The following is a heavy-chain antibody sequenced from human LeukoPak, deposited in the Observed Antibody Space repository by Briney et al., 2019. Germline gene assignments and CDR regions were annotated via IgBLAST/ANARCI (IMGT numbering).Heavy chain of an antibody. D-gene: IGHD3-16*01. CDR1: GGSISSYY. CDR3: ARDGAVNWFDP. V-gene: IGHV4-59*01. Sequence: SETLSLTCTVSGGSISSYYWSWIRQSPGKGLEWIGYIYYSGSTNYNPSLKSRVTISVDTSKNQFSLNLISVTAADTAVYYCARDGAVNWFDPWGQGTLVTVSS. CDR2: IYYSGST. J-gene: IGHJ5*02.